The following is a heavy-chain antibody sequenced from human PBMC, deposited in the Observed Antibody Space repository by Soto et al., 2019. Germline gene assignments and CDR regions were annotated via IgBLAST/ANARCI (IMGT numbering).Heavy chain of an antibody. CDR1: GSTFSSYA. Sequence: SGGSLRLSCAASGSTFSSYAMHWVRQAPGKGLEWVALISYDGSNKYNADSVKGRFTISRDNSKNRLYLQMNSLRAEQTAVYYCAKDKVLSCSGGSCLEFYSYGMDVWGQGTTVTVSS. CDR2: ISYDGSNK. D-gene: IGHD2-15*01. CDR3: AKDKVLSCSGGSCLEFYSYGMDV. J-gene: IGHJ6*02. V-gene: IGHV3-30*18.